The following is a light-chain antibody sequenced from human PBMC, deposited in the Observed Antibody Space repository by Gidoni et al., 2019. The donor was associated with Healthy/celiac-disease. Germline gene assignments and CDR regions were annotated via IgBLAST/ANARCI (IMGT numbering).Light chain of an antibody. V-gene: IGLV2-11*01. CDR3: CSYAGSVV. CDR1: SSDVGGYNS. CDR2: DVS. J-gene: IGLJ2*01. Sequence: QSALTQPRSVSGSAGQSVTISCTGTSSDVGGYNSVSLYQQHPGKAPKLMIYDVSTRPSVVPDRFSGSKSGNTASLTISGLQAEDEADYYCCSYAGSVVFGGGTKLTVL.